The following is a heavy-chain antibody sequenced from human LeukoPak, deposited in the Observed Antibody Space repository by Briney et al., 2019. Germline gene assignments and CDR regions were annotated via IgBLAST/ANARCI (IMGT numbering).Heavy chain of an antibody. V-gene: IGHV3-11*01. J-gene: IGHJ4*02. CDR3: ARVVSSPFDY. Sequence: GGSLRLSCVVSGFTVRSNYMAWIRQAPGKGLEWVSYISSSGSTIYYADSVKGRFTISRDNAKNSLYLQMNSLRAEDTAVYYCARVVSSPFDYWGQGTLVTVSS. CDR2: ISSSGSTI. D-gene: IGHD6-6*01. CDR1: GFTVRSNY.